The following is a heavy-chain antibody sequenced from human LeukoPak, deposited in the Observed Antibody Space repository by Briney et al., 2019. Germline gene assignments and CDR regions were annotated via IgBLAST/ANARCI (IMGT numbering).Heavy chain of an antibody. V-gene: IGHV1-46*01. J-gene: IGHJ4*02. CDR2: INPSGGST. Sequence: GASVKVSCKASGYTFTGYYMHWVRQAPGQGLEWMGIINPSGGSTSYAQKFQGRVTMTRDMSTSTVYMELSSLRSEDTAVYYCARDPNNQNYFDYWGQGTLVTVSS. D-gene: IGHD1/OR15-1a*01. CDR1: GYTFTGYY. CDR3: ARDPNNQNYFDY.